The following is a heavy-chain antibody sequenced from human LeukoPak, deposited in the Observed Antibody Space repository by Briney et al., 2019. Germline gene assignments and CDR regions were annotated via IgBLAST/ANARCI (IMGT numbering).Heavy chain of an antibody. Sequence: ASVKVSCKASGYTYGISWVRQAPGQGLEWMGWINFYKGNTNFAQNFQGRVTITTDTSTRTAHMELRRLTSDDTAVYYCATDRFYASGSPFEYWGQGTLVTVSS. V-gene: IGHV1-18*01. J-gene: IGHJ4*02. D-gene: IGHD3-10*01. CDR3: ATDRFYASGSPFEY. CDR1: GYTYG. CDR2: INFYKGNT.